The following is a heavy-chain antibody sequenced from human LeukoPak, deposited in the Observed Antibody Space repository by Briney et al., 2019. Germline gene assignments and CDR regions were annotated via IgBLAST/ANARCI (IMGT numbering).Heavy chain of an antibody. CDR1: GGSISSSGYS. CDR2: TNYSGST. D-gene: IGHD7-27*01. Sequence: SETLSLTCTVSGGSISSSGYSWGWIRQPPGKGLEWIGNTNYSGSTYYNPSLKSRVTIFVDTSKNQFSLKVTSVTAADTAVYFCARRVTGDLRRFDYWGQGTLVTVPS. V-gene: IGHV4-39*01. CDR3: ARRVTGDLRRFDY. J-gene: IGHJ4*02.